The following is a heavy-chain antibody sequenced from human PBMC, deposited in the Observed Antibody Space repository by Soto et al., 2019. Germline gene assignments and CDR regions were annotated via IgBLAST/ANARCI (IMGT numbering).Heavy chain of an antibody. D-gene: IGHD6-6*01. Sequence: QVQLQQWGAGLLKPSETLSLTCAVYGGSFSGYYWSWLRQPPGKGLEWIGEINHSGSTNYNPSLKSRVTISVDTSKNQFSLKLSSVTAADTAVYYCARGPGGGARRAFYYYYYGMDVWGQGTTVTVSS. V-gene: IGHV4-34*01. J-gene: IGHJ6*02. CDR1: GGSFSGYY. CDR3: ARGPGGGARRAFYYYYYGMDV. CDR2: INHSGST.